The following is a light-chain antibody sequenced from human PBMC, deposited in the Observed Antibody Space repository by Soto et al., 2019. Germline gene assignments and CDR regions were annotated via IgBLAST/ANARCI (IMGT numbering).Light chain of an antibody. CDR3: QQSYSTPPLT. V-gene: IGKV1-39*01. Sequence: DIQMTQSPSSLSASVGDRVTITCRASQSISSYLNWYQQKPGKAPKLLIYAASSLQSGVPSRFSGSGSETDFTLTISSLQPEDVATYYCQQSYSTPPLTFGGGTKVEIK. CDR1: QSISSY. CDR2: AAS. J-gene: IGKJ4*01.